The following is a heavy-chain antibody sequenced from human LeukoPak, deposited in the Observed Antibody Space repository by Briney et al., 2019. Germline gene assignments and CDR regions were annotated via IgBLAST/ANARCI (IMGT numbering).Heavy chain of an antibody. J-gene: IGHJ4*02. V-gene: IGHV4-59*01. CDR2: IYYTGST. Sequence: SETLSLTCTVSGGSISSYYWNWIRQPPGKGLEWLGYIYYTGSTNYNPSLKSRVTMSVDTSKNQFSLKLNSVTAADTAVYYCARESALALFDSWGQGTLLTVSS. D-gene: IGHD3-3*02. CDR3: ARESALALFDS. CDR1: GGSISSYY.